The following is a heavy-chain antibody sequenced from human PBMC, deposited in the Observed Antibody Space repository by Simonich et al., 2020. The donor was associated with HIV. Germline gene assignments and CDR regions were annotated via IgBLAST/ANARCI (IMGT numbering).Heavy chain of an antibody. D-gene: IGHD2-21*02. J-gene: IGHJ3*02. CDR1: GYTFTSYY. V-gene: IGHV1-46*01. CDR3: ARDGVEVVTSGSSVVVTAIHI. CDR2: INPSDGST. Sequence: GAEVKKPGASVKVSCKAAGYTFTSYYMHWVRQAPGQGLEWRGIINPSDGSTSYAQKFQGRVTMTRDTSPSTVYMELSSLRSDDTAVYYCARDGVEVVTSGSSVVVTAIHIWGQGTMVTVSS.